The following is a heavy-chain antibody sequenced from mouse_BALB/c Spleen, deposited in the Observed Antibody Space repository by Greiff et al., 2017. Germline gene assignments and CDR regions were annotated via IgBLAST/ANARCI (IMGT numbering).Heavy chain of an antibody. D-gene: IGHD2-4*01. CDR2: ISSGGSYT. CDR1: GFTFSSYA. V-gene: IGHV5-9-4*01. Sequence: EVQRVESGGGLVKPGGSLKLSCAASGFTFSSYAMSWVRQSPEKRLEWVAEISSGGSYTYYPDTVTGRFTISRDNAKNTLYLEMSSLRSEDTAMYYCATYDYAFAYWGQGTLVTVSA. J-gene: IGHJ3*01. CDR3: ATYDYAFAY.